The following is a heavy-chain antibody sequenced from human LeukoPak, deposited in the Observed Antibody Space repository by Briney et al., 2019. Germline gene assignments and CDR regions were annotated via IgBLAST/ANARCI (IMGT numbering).Heavy chain of an antibody. CDR3: ARVSYDILTGYFDSFDY. D-gene: IGHD3-9*01. CDR2: MSYSGRS. J-gene: IGHJ4*02. Sequence: SETLSLTCTVSGDSINNYYWSWIRQTPEKGLEWIGYMSYSGRSDYGPSLKSRVTMSIDTSKNQFSLRMTSVTAADTAVYYCARVSYDILTGYFDSFDYWGQGTLVTVSS. CDR1: GDSINNYY. V-gene: IGHV4-59*01.